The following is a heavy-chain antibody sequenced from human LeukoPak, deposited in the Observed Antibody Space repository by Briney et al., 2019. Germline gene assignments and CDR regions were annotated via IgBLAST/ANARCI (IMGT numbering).Heavy chain of an antibody. Sequence: PGGSLRLSCAASGFTFSSYAMSGVRRAPGRGLEWVSAISGSGGSTYYADSVKGRFTISRDNSKNTLYLQMNSLRAEDTAVYYCAKDHTPFRDYFDYWGQGTLVTVSS. J-gene: IGHJ4*02. CDR1: GFTFSSYA. CDR2: ISGSGGST. D-gene: IGHD3-10*01. CDR3: AKDHTPFRDYFDY. V-gene: IGHV3-23*01.